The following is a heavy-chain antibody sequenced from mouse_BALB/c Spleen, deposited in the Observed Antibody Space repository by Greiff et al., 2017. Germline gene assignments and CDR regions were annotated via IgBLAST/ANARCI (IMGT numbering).Heavy chain of an antibody. CDR2: ISYDGSN. CDR3: ARGRGHMDY. D-gene: IGHD3-3*01. J-gene: IGHJ4*01. V-gene: IGHV3-6*02. CDR1: GYSITSGYY. Sequence: DVQLQESGPGLVKPSQSLSLTCSVTGYSITSGYYWNWIRQFPGNKLEWMGYISYDGSNNYNPSLKNRISITRDTSKNQFFLKLNSVTTEDTATYYCARGRGHMDYWGQGTSVTVSS.